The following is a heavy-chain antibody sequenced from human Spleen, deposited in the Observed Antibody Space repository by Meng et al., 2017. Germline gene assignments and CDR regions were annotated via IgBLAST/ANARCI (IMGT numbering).Heavy chain of an antibody. D-gene: IGHD3-10*01. V-gene: IGHV4-31*03. CDR1: GGAISSGRYY. J-gene: IGHJ5*02. CDR2: IYYSGST. Sequence: VELRERGPGRVKPSRPLSLTCSVSGGAISSGRYYWTWIRQHPGKGQEWIGYIYYSGSTFYNPSLKRRVTMSVDTSKNQFALQLTSVTAADTAVYYCARDGVGYGSGTNKWFDPSGQGTLVTISS. CDR3: ARDGVGYGSGTNKWFDP.